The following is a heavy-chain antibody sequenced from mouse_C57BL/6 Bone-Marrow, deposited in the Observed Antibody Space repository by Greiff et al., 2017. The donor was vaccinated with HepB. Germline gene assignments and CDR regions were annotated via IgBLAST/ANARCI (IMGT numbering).Heavy chain of an antibody. V-gene: IGHV1-4*01. CDR3: ASRGSYPAY. J-gene: IGHJ2*01. CDR2: INPSSGYT. Sequence: LQESGAELARPGASVKMSCKASGYTFTSYTMHWVKQRPGQGLEWIGYINPSSGYTKYNQKFKDKATLTADKSSSTAYMQLSSLTSEDSAVYYCASRGSYPAYWGQGTTLTVSS. D-gene: IGHD1-1*02. CDR1: GYTFTSYT.